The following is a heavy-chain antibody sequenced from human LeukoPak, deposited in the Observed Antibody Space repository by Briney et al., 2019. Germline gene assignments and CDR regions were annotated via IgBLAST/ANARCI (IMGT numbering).Heavy chain of an antibody. J-gene: IGHJ4*02. Sequence: PGGSLRLSCAASGFTFSNYAMHWVRQAPGKGLEWVAVISYDGTNKYYADSVKGRFTISRDNSKNTLYLQMNSLRAEDTAVYYCAKTRGDYEYYFDYWGQGTLVTVSS. V-gene: IGHV3-30-3*02. CDR1: GFTFSNYA. D-gene: IGHD4-17*01. CDR2: ISYDGTNK. CDR3: AKTRGDYEYYFDY.